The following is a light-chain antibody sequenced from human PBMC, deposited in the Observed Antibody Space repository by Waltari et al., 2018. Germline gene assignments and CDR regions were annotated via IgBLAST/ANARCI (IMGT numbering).Light chain of an antibody. CDR2: GTS. CDR1: QSVSSSY. J-gene: IGKJ2*03. Sequence: EIVLTQSPGTLSLSPGERATLSCRARQSVSSSYLAWYQQKPGQAPRLLIYGTSSRATGIPDRCSGSGSGTDFTLTITRLEPEDFALYFCQQYGNSPRYSFGQGTKLEIK. CDR3: QQYGNSPRYS. V-gene: IGKV3-20*01.